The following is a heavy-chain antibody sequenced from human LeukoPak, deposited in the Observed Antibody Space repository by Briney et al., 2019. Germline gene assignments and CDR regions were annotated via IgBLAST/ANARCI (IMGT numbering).Heavy chain of an antibody. Sequence: ASVKVSCKASGYTFTTYAMQWVRQAPGQRLEWMGWINAGNGNTKYSQQFQGRVTITRATSASTAYMELSSLRSEDTAVYYCARGGSGSYPFDYWGQGTLVTVSS. V-gene: IGHV1-3*01. CDR1: GYTFTTYA. CDR2: INAGNGNT. J-gene: IGHJ4*02. CDR3: ARGGSGSYPFDY. D-gene: IGHD3-10*01.